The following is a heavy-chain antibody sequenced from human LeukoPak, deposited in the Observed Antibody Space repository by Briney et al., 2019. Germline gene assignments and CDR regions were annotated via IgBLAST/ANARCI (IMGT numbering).Heavy chain of an antibody. D-gene: IGHD6-19*01. Sequence: SETLSLTCAVYGGSFSGYYWSGIRQPPRKGLEWSGEIKHSGSTNYNPSLKSRVTISVDKSKNQFSVKLTSVTAADTAVYYCARIRGAGPDYYYYQMDVWGKGTTVTVSS. CDR2: IKHSGST. V-gene: IGHV4-34*01. CDR1: GGSFSGYY. J-gene: IGHJ6*03. CDR3: ARIRGAGPDYYYYQMDV.